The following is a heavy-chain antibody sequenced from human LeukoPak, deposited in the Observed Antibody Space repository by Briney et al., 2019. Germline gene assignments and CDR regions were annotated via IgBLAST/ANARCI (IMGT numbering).Heavy chain of an antibody. V-gene: IGHV3-9*01. CDR2: ISWNSGSI. J-gene: IGHJ6*02. CDR3: AKAHSGSLYYYYGMDV. Sequence: PGRSLRLSCAASGFTFDDYAMHWVRQAPGKGLEWVSGISWNSGSIGYADSVKGRFTISRDNAKNSLYPQMNSLRAEDTALYYCAKAHSGSLYYYYGMDVWGQGTTVTVSS. CDR1: GFTFDDYA. D-gene: IGHD5-12*01.